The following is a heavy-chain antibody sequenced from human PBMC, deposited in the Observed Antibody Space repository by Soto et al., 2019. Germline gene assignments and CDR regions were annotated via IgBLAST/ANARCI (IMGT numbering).Heavy chain of an antibody. V-gene: IGHV3-74*01. J-gene: IGHJ4*02. CDR2: INGDGSGT. Sequence: EVQLVESGGGLVQPGGSLSLSCAASGFTFSGSWMHWVRQAPGKGLVWVSRINGDGSGTSYADFVKGRFTSSRDDAKNTLFRKMDGLGAEDMAVYYCASAICGSGTENDYWGQGTLVTVSS. D-gene: IGHD3-10*01. CDR1: GFTFSGSW. CDR3: ASAICGSGTENDY.